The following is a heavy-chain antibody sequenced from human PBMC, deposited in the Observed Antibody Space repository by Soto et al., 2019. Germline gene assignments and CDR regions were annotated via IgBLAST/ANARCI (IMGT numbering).Heavy chain of an antibody. CDR1: GFTFSRYS. CDR3: ARESEDLTSNFDY. Sequence: EVQLVESGGGLVRPGGSLRLSCAASGFTFSRYSMNWVRQAPGKGLEWVSSISSTTNYIYYADSMKGRFTVSRDNAKNSVYLDMNCLSVEDTAVYYCARESEDLTSNFDYWGQGTLVTVSS. CDR2: ISSTTNYI. J-gene: IGHJ4*02. V-gene: IGHV3-21*01.